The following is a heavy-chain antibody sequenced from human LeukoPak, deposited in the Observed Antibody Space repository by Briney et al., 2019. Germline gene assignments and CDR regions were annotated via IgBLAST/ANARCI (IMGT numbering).Heavy chain of an antibody. CDR2: IYTSGST. J-gene: IGHJ4*02. CDR1: GGSISSGSYY. Sequence: SETPSLTCTVSGGSISSGSYYWSWIRQPAGKGLEWIGRIYTSGSTNYNPSLKSRVTISVDTSKNQFSLRLSSETAADTAVYYCASAYCSSTSCSFDYWGQGTLVTVSS. D-gene: IGHD2-2*01. CDR3: ASAYCSSTSCSFDY. V-gene: IGHV4-61*02.